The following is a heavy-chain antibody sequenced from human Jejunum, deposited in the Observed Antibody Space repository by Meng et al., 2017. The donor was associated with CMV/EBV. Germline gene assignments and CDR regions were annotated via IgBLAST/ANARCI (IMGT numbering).Heavy chain of an antibody. CDR3: AKGIYYFDSSGYRLFDY. CDR2: VSPSGGSK. CDR1: FSNYA. D-gene: IGHD3-22*01. J-gene: IGHJ4*02. V-gene: IGHV3-23*01. Sequence: FSNYAMNWVRQAPGKGPEWVSGVSPSGGSKYYADSVKGRFTMSRDNSKKTVYLQMSSPGVEDTALYYCAKGIYYFDSSGYRLFDYWGQGTRVTVSS.